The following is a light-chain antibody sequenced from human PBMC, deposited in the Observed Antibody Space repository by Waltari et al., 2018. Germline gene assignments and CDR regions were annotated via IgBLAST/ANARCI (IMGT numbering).Light chain of an antibody. CDR2: DAS. CDR3: QQRSDWPPLT. CDR1: QSVNS. J-gene: IGKJ4*01. V-gene: IGKV3-11*01. Sequence: EIILTQSPATLSLSPGERATLSCRASQSVNSLAWYQQKPGQAPRLLIYDASYRATGSPARFSGSGSGTDFTLTISSLETEDFAVYYCQQRSDWPPLTFGGGTKVEVK.